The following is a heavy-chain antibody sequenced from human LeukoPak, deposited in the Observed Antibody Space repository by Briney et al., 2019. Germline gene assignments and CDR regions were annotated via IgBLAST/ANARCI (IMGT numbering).Heavy chain of an antibody. D-gene: IGHD3-16*01. J-gene: IGHJ4*02. CDR1: GGSISSSSYY. CDR3: AIRCYDYVWGNDY. V-gene: IGHV4-39*01. Sequence: KPSETLSLTCTVSGGSISSSSYYWGWLRQPPGQGLEWIVSIYYSGSTYYNPSLKSLVTISVNTSKHQFSLKLSSVTAADTAVYYCAIRCYDYVWGNDYWGQGTLVTVSS. CDR2: IYYSGST.